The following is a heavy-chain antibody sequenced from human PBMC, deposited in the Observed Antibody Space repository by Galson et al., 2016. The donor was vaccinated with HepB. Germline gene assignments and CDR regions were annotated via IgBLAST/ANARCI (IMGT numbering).Heavy chain of an antibody. CDR3: ARGRVGPRAFDL. CDR2: MYYSGST. CDR1: AGSISSYY. Sequence: LSLTCTVAAGSISSYYWSWIRQPPGKGLEWIGFMYYSGSTNYNSALKSRVTISVDTSKSQFSLELSSVTAADTAVYYCARGRVGPRAFDLWGQGTLVTVSS. D-gene: IGHD1-26*01. V-gene: IGHV4-59*01. J-gene: IGHJ4*02.